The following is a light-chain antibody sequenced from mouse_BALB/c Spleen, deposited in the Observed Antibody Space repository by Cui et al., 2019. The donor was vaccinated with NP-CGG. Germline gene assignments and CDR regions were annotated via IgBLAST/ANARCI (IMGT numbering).Light chain of an antibody. Sequence: QAVVTQESARTTSPGETVTLTCRSSTGAVTTSNYANWVQEKPDHLFTGLIGGINNRAPGVPARFSGFLIGDKAALTITGAQTEDEAIYFCALWYSNHWVFGGGTKLTVL. V-gene: IGLV1*01. CDR3: ALWYSNHWV. CDR2: GIN. J-gene: IGLJ1*01. CDR1: TGAVTTSNY.